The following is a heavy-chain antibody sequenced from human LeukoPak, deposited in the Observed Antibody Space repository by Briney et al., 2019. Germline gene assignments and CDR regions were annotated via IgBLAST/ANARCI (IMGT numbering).Heavy chain of an antibody. Sequence: ASVKVSCKASGYTFTSYGISWVQQAPGQGLEWMGWISAYNGNTNYAQKLQGRVTMTTDTSTSTAYMELRSLRSDDTAVYYCARFPPRARLYDFWSGPPYYYYGMDVWGQGTTVTVSS. CDR2: ISAYNGNT. D-gene: IGHD3-3*01. CDR1: GYTFTSYG. CDR3: ARFPPRARLYDFWSGPPYYYYGMDV. J-gene: IGHJ6*02. V-gene: IGHV1-18*01.